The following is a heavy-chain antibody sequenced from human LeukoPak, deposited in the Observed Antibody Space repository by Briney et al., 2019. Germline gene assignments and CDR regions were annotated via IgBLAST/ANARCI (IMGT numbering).Heavy chain of an antibody. CDR1: GGSISSYY. CDR2: IYTSGST. V-gene: IGHV4-4*07. CDR3: ARREYSYGQRGAFDI. J-gene: IGHJ3*02. D-gene: IGHD5-18*01. Sequence: SETLSLTCTVSGGSISSYYWSWIRQPAGKGLEWIGRIYTSGSTNYNPSLKSRVTMSVDTSKNQFSLKLSSVTAADTAVYYCARREYSYGQRGAFDIWXXXTMVTVSS.